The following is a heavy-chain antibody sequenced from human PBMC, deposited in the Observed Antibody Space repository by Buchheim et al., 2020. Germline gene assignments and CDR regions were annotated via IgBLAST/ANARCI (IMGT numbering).Heavy chain of an antibody. CDR2: INHSGST. D-gene: IGHD1-26*01. CDR3: ALVVGATRRYYYYGMDV. Sequence: QVQLQQWGAGLLKPSETLSLTCAVYGGSFSGYYWSWIRQPPGKGLEWIGEINHSGSTNYNPSLKSRVTISVDTSKNQFSLKLSSVTAADTAVYYCALVVGATRRYYYYGMDVWGQGTT. CDR1: GGSFSGYY. V-gene: IGHV4-34*01. J-gene: IGHJ6*02.